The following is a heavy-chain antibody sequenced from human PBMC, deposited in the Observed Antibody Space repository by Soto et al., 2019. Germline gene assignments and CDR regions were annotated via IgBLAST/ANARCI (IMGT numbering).Heavy chain of an antibody. Sequence: QITLKESGPTLVKPTQTLTLTCTFSGFSLSTSGVGVGWFRQPPGKALEWLALIYWDDDNRYSPSLKRRLTITKDTSKNQVVLTVTDLDPMDTATYYCAHYISPAPAGWLDPWGQGTLVIVSS. CDR3: AHYISPAPAGWLDP. V-gene: IGHV2-5*02. J-gene: IGHJ5*02. CDR2: IYWDDDN. D-gene: IGHD3-9*01. CDR1: GFSLSTSGVG.